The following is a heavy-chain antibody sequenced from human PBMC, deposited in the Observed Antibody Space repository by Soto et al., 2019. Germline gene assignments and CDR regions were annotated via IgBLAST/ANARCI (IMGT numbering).Heavy chain of an antibody. D-gene: IGHD5-12*01. CDR3: ARHHGPTTSENWFDP. CDR2: ISTYSGDT. Sequence: VHRVQPGVEVKTPGASVKVSCQASGYTFFTYDISWVRQAPGQGLEWMGWISTYSGDTKYAQKFQGRVTMTTDTSTTTAYLELRSLRSDDTAVYYCARHHGPTTSENWFDPWGQGTLVTVSS. J-gene: IGHJ5*02. CDR1: GYTFFTYD. V-gene: IGHV1-18*01.